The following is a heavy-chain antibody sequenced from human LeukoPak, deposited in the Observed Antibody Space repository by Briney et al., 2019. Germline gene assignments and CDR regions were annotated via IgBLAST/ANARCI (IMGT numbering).Heavy chain of an antibody. V-gene: IGHV4-61*02. Sequence: PSQTLSLTCTVSGGSISSGSYYWSCIRQPAGKGLEWIGRIYTSGSTNYNPSLKSRVTISVDTSKNQFTLKLSSVTAADTAVYYCARDWGVDYGGNSIYYFDYWGQGTLVTVSS. CDR3: ARDWGVDYGGNSIYYFDY. CDR2: IYTSGST. J-gene: IGHJ4*02. CDR1: GGSISSGSYY. D-gene: IGHD4-23*01.